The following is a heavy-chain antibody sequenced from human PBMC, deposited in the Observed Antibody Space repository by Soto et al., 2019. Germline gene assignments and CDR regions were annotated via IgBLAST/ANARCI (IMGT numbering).Heavy chain of an antibody. J-gene: IGHJ5*02. CDR3: ARCVTRTEGSWSWWFDP. V-gene: IGHV1-46*01. D-gene: IGHD2-2*01. CDR1: GYIFTDYS. CDR2: INPSDGST. Sequence: QVHLVQSGAEVKRPGASVKISCKTFGYIFTDYSIHWVRQAPGQGLEWMGKINPSDGSTKYALNFEGRISMTGDTSTATGDMELGSLRSDDTPVFYCARCVTRTEGSWSWWFDPWVQGTLVTASS.